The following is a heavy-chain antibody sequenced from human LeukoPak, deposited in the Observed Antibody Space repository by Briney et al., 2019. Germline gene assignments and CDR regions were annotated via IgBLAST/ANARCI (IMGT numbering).Heavy chain of an antibody. Sequence: GGSLRLSCAASGFTFSTYGMHWVRQAPGRGLEWVAVIWYAGSQKHYVDSVKGRFIISRDNSKNTLYLQMNSLTAEDTAVYYCARDGPTGRAVAGPPSGREYFDFWGQGTLVTVSS. V-gene: IGHV3-33*08. J-gene: IGHJ4*02. D-gene: IGHD6-19*01. CDR3: ARDGPTGRAVAGPPSGREYFDF. CDR2: IWYAGSQK. CDR1: GFTFSTYG.